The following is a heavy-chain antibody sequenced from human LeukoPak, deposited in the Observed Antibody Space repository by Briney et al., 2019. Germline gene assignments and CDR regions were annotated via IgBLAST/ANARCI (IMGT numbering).Heavy chain of an antibody. J-gene: IGHJ4*02. Sequence: SETLSLTCTVSGGSISSYYWSWVRQPAGKGLEWIGRIYTSGSTNYNPSLKSRVTMSVDTSKNQFSLKLSSVTAADTAVYYCARSSTLYGSGSYYQFDYWGQGTLVTVSS. CDR1: GGSISSYY. CDR3: ARSSTLYGSGSYYQFDY. D-gene: IGHD3-10*01. CDR2: IYTSGST. V-gene: IGHV4-4*07.